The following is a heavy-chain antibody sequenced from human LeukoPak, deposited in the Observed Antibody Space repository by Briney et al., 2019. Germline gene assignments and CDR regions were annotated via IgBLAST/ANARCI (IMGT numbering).Heavy chain of an antibody. CDR1: GFTFSSYA. D-gene: IGHD3-16*01. J-gene: IGHJ6*02. Sequence: GGSLRLSCAASGFTFSSYAMHWVRQAPGKGLEWVAVISYDGSNKYYADSVKGRFTISRDNSKNTLYLQTNSLRAEDTAVYYCARDYAISTGYYGMDVWGQGTTVTVSS. V-gene: IGHV3-30-3*01. CDR2: ISYDGSNK. CDR3: ARDYAISTGYYGMDV.